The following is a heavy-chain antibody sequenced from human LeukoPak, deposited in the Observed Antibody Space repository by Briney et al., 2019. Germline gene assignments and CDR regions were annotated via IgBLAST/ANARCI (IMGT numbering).Heavy chain of an antibody. CDR3: ARGAATGPPLGLDY. CDR2: IYYSGST. Sequence: SQTLSLTCTVSGGSISSGGYYWSWIRQHPGKGLEWIGYIYYSGSTYYNPSLKSRVTISVDTSKSQFSLKLSSVTAADTAVYYCARGAATGPPLGLDYWGQGTLVTVSS. V-gene: IGHV4-31*03. CDR1: GGSISSGGYY. J-gene: IGHJ4*02. D-gene: IGHD6-13*01.